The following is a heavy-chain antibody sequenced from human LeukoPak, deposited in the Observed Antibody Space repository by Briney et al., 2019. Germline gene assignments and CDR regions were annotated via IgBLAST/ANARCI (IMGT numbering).Heavy chain of an antibody. CDR2: INPNSGGT. CDR3: ARVGFIAGTFDY. Sequence: ASVKVSCKASGYTFTGYYMHWVRQAPGQGLEWMGWINPNSGGTNHAQKFQGRVTMTRDTSISTAYMELSRLKSDDTAVYYCARVGFIAGTFDYWGQGTLVTVPS. D-gene: IGHD6-13*01. V-gene: IGHV1-2*02. CDR1: GYTFTGYY. J-gene: IGHJ4*02.